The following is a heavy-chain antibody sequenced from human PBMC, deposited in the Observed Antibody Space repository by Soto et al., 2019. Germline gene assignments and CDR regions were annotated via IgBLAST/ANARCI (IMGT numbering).Heavy chain of an antibody. J-gene: IGHJ6*02. V-gene: IGHV3-53*04. CDR3: AGNPRTTIAVADPDSYYYYGMDV. D-gene: IGHD6-19*01. CDR1: GFTVSSNY. Sequence: PGGSLRLSCAASGFTVSSNYMSWVRQAPGKGLEWVSFIYSGGSTYYADSVKGRFTISRHNSKNTLYLQMNSLRAEDTAVYYCAGNPRTTIAVADPDSYYYYGMDVWGQGTTVTVSS. CDR2: IYSGGST.